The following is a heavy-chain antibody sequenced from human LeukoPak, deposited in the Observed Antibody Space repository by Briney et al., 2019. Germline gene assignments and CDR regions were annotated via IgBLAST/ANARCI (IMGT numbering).Heavy chain of an antibody. Sequence: GRSLRLSCAASGFTFDDYAMHWVRQVPGKGLEWVSGISWSSGSTGYVDSVKGRLTISRDNAKNALYLQMSSLRPEDTALYYCAKDRDYGVDADPAVFDLWGQGTMVTVSS. CDR2: ISWSSGST. D-gene: IGHD4-17*01. CDR3: AKDRDYGVDADPAVFDL. V-gene: IGHV3-9*01. CDR1: GFTFDDYA. J-gene: IGHJ3*01.